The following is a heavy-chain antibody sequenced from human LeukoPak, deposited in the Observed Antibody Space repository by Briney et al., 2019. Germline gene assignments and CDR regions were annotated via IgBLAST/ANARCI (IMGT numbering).Heavy chain of an antibody. CDR2: INHRGDT. CDR3: ARGPTISETGYFDF. Sequence: SETLSLTCAVYGGSFSGYYWSWIRQSPGKGLEWIAEINHRGDTNYNPSVKSRVTISVDTSKNQFSLKVRSLTAADTAVYYCARGPTISETGYFDFWGQGTLVTVSS. CDR1: GGSFSGYY. J-gene: IGHJ4*03. V-gene: IGHV4-34*01. D-gene: IGHD1-1*01.